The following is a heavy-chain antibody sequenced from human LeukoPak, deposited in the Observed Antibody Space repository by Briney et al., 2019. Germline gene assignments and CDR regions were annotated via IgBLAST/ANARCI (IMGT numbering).Heavy chain of an antibody. CDR1: GYTFTSYY. CDR3: ARVKNYDILTGYYYYFDY. V-gene: IGHV1-46*03. CDR2: ISPSGGST. D-gene: IGHD3-9*01. J-gene: IGHJ4*02. Sequence: ASVKVSCKASGYTFTSYYMHWVRQAPGQGLEWMGIISPSGGSTSYAQKFQGRATMTRDTSTSTVYMELSSLRSEDTAVYYCARVKNYDILTGYYYYFDYWGQGTLVTVSS.